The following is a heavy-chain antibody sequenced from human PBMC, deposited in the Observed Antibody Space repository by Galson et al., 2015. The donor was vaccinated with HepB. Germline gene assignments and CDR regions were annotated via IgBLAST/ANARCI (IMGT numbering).Heavy chain of an antibody. CDR2: IRGGDGGT. J-gene: IGHJ2*01. Sequence: SLRLSCAVSGFTFSNYGMNWVRQAPGEGLEWVSGIRGGDGGTYYADSVEGRFIISRDNSKNTLYLQMNSLRAEDTAVYYCAKPGYASDWARNVDLWGRRTLVTVSS. CDR3: AKPGYASDWARNVDL. CDR1: GFTFSNYG. D-gene: IGHD6-19*01. V-gene: IGHV3-23*01.